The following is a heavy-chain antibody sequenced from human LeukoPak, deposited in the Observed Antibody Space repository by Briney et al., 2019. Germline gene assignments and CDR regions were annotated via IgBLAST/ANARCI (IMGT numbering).Heavy chain of an antibody. CDR2: MNPNSGNT. V-gene: IGHV1-8*01. J-gene: IGHJ4*02. D-gene: IGHD3/OR15-3a*01. CDR1: GYTFTSYD. Sequence: ASVTVSCTASGYTFTSYDINWVRQATGQGLEWMGWMNPNSGNTGYAQKFQGRVTMTRNTSISTAYMELSSLRSEDTALYYCATSYDMGWLIGYWGQGTLVTVSS. CDR3: ATSYDMGWLIGY.